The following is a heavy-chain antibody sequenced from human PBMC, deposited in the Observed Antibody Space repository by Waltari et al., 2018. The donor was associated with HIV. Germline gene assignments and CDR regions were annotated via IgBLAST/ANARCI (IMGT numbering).Heavy chain of an antibody. D-gene: IGHD3-22*01. J-gene: IGHJ5*02. CDR2: IYHSGSP. CDR3: ARAYPKYYYDSSGLNWFDP. Sequence: QVQLQESGPGLVKPSETLSLTCAVSGYSISSGYYWGWIRQPPGKGLEWTGSIYHSGSPYYNPSLQSRVTISVDTSKNQCSPKLSSVTAADTAVYYCARAYPKYYYDSSGLNWFDPWGQGTLVTVSS. CDR1: GYSISSGYY. V-gene: IGHV4-38-2*01.